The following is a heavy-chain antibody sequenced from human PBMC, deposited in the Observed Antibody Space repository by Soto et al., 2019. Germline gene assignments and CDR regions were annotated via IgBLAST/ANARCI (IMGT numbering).Heavy chain of an antibody. V-gene: IGHV3-53*02. CDR1: GFTVSSKY. Sequence: EVQLVETGGGLIQPGGSLRLSCAASGFTVSSKYMNWVRQAPGKGLEWVSVIHIGGDTYYADSVKGRFTISRDNSKNTLYVPVNSLRVEDTAVYYCVRGKGDYYFDCDFWGQGTLVTVSS. CDR3: VRGKGDYYFDCDF. CDR2: IHIGGDT. D-gene: IGHD3-22*01. J-gene: IGHJ4*02.